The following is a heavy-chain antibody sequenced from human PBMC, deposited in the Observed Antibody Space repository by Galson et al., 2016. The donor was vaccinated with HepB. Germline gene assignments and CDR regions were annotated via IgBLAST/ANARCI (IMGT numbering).Heavy chain of an antibody. J-gene: IGHJ4*02. D-gene: IGHD3-9*01. V-gene: IGHV3-30*18. CDR2: ISYDGGKK. Sequence: SLRLSCAASGFTFSSYAMNWVRQAPGKGLEWVAVISYDGGKKYYADSVKGRFTITRDTSRNTLYLQMNSLRAEDAAVYYCAKSDILTGYSAFDYWGQGTLVTVSS. CDR1: GFTFSSYA. CDR3: AKSDILTGYSAFDY.